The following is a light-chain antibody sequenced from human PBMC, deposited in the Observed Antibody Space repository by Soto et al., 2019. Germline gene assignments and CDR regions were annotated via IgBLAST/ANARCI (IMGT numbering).Light chain of an antibody. CDR2: WAS. V-gene: IGKV4-1*01. J-gene: IGKJ3*01. CDR3: QQYYTTPFT. CDR1: QSLLYSSNNKNS. Sequence: DIVMTQSPDSLAVSLGERATINCKSSQSLLYSSNNKNSLAWYQHKPGQPPKLLIYWASARESGVPDRFSGSGSGTDFTLTISSLQAEDVAVYYCQQYYTTPFTFGPGTKLDMK.